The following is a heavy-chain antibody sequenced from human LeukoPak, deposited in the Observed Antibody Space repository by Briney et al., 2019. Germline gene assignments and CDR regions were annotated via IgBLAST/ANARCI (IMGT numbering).Heavy chain of an antibody. CDR1: GYSISELA. V-gene: IGHV1-24*01. J-gene: IGHJ1*01. CDR3: ATGTHYELLPI. D-gene: IGHD3-9*01. CDR2: FDPGSGEI. Sequence: ASVKVSCKVSGYSISELATHWVRQAPGKGLEWMGGFDPGSGEIIYEQKFKDRVTMTEDTSTDTAYMQLSSLRSEDTALYYCATGTHYELLPIWGAGALVTVSS.